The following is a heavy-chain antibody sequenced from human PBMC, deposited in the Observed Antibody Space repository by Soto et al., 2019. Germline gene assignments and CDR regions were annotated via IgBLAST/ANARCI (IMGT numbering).Heavy chain of an antibody. CDR1: GGSISSYY. Sequence: SETLSLTCTVSGGSISSYYWSWIRQPPGKGLEWIGYIYYSGSTNYNPSLKSRVTISVDTSKNQFSLKLSSVTAADTAVYYCASGYCSSTSCWYAFDIWGQGTMVTVSS. J-gene: IGHJ3*02. D-gene: IGHD2-2*01. V-gene: IGHV4-59*01. CDR2: IYYSGST. CDR3: ASGYCSSTSCWYAFDI.